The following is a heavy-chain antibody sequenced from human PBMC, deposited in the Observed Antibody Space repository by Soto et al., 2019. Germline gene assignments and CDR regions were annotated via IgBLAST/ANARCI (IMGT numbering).Heavy chain of an antibody. Sequence: QITLKESGPTLVKPTQTLTLTCTFSGFSLTSSGVGVCWIRQPPGKALEWLALIYWHDDKRYSPSLRNRLTITKDTSKNQVVLTVANIDPVDTATSYCAYSPQPSQNAFHIWGQGTMVTVSS. CDR1: GFSLTSSGVG. CDR3: AYSPQPSQNAFHI. CDR2: IYWHDDK. V-gene: IGHV2-5*01. J-gene: IGHJ3*02.